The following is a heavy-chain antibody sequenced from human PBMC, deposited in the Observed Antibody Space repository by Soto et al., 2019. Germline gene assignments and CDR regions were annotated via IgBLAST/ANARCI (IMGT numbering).Heavy chain of an antibody. D-gene: IGHD6-19*01. CDR2: ISYDGSNK. J-gene: IGHJ4*02. V-gene: IGHV3-30*18. Sequence: GGSLRLSCAASGFTFSSYGMHWVRQAPGKGLEWVAVISYDGSNKYYADSVKGRFTISRDNSKNTLYLQMNSLRAEDTAVYYCANVPSSGWYSYWGQGTLVTVSS. CDR1: GFTFSSYG. CDR3: ANVPSSGWYSY.